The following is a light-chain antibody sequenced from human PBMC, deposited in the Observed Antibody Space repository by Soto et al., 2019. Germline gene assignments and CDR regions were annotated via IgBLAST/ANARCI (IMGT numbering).Light chain of an antibody. Sequence: QSVLTQPASVSGSPGQSITISCTGTSSDVGGYNYVSWYQQHPGKAPKLMIYDVSYRPSGVSNRFSGSKSGNTASLTISRLQAEDKADYYCSSYTSSGALYVFGTGTKVTVL. V-gene: IGLV2-14*01. CDR2: DVS. CDR3: SSYTSSGALYV. CDR1: SSDVGGYNY. J-gene: IGLJ1*01.